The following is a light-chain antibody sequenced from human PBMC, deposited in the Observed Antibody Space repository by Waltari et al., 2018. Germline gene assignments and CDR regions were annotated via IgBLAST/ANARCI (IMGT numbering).Light chain of an antibody. Sequence: EIVLTQSPGTLSLSPGERATLSCRASQSVSSSYLAWYQQKPGQAPRPLIYGASSRATGIPDRFSGSGSGTDFTLSISRLEPGDFAVYYCQQYGSSPFTFGPGTKVDIK. CDR3: QQYGSSPFT. V-gene: IGKV3-20*01. CDR2: GAS. J-gene: IGKJ3*01. CDR1: QSVSSSY.